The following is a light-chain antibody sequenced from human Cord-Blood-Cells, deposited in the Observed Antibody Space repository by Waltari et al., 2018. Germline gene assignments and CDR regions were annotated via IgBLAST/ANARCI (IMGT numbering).Light chain of an antibody. J-gene: IGKJ1*01. CDR2: KAS. Sequence: DIQLTPSPSTLSASVGDRVTITCRASQSISSWLAWYQQKPGKAPTLLIYKASSLESGVPSRFSGRGSGTEFTLTISSLQPDDFATYYCQQYNSYPWTFGQGTKVEIK. CDR1: QSISSW. V-gene: IGKV1-5*03. CDR3: QQYNSYPWT.